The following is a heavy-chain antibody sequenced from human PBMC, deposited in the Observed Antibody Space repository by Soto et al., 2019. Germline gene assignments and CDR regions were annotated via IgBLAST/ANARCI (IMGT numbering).Heavy chain of an antibody. Sequence: PGESLKISCNGSGYIFMTYWIGWVRQMPGKGLEWMGTIYPADSDTKYNPSLQGQVTISVDTSKSTAYLQWSSLRASDTATYFCARYDRGADFWGQGTQVTVSS. CDR1: GYIFMTYW. CDR3: ARYDRGADF. CDR2: IYPADSDT. V-gene: IGHV5-51*01. J-gene: IGHJ4*02. D-gene: IGHD3-16*01.